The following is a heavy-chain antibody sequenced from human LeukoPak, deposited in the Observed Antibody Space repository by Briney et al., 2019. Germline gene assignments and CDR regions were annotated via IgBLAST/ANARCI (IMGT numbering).Heavy chain of an antibody. Sequence: TGGSLRLSCAASGFTVSSNYMSWVRQAPGQGLEWVSVIYSGGSTYYADSVKGRFTISRDNSKNTLYLQMNSLRAEDTAVYYCARLSVVAPNWFDPWGQGTLVTVSS. CDR1: GFTVSSNY. V-gene: IGHV3-53*01. CDR2: IYSGGST. D-gene: IGHD4-23*01. J-gene: IGHJ5*02. CDR3: ARLSVVAPNWFDP.